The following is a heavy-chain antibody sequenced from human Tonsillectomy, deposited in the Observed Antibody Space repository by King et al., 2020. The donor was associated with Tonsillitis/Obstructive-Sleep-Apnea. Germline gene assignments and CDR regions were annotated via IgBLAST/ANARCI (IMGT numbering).Heavy chain of an antibody. J-gene: IGHJ3*02. CDR1: GGTFSSYA. D-gene: IGHD2-2*01. Sequence: QLVQSGAEVKKPGSSVKVSCKGSGGTFSSYAISWVRQAPGQGREWMGGIIPLFGTENDAQKFQGRVRITPDESTSTAYRELSSLRSEDTAVYYCARGHTDCSSTSCYSAFDIWGQGTMVTVSS. CDR2: IIPLFGTE. V-gene: IGHV1-69*05. CDR3: ARGHTDCSSTSCYSAFDI.